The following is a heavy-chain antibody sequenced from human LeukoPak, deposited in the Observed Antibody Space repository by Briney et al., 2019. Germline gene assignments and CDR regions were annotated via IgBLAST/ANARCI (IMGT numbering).Heavy chain of an antibody. J-gene: IGHJ4*02. CDR2: INPNSGGT. Sequence: ASVKVSCKASGYTFTGYYMHWVRQAPGQGLEWMGWINPNSGGTNYAQKFQGRVTMTRDTSISSAYMELSRLRSDDRAVYYCARGRYDFWSGLPGDYWGQGTLVTVSS. D-gene: IGHD3-3*01. CDR3: ARGRYDFWSGLPGDY. V-gene: IGHV1-2*02. CDR1: GYTFTGYY.